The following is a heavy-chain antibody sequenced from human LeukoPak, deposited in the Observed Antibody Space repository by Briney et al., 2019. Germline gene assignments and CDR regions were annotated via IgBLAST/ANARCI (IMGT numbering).Heavy chain of an antibody. CDR2: INPNSGGT. CDR1: GYTFTDYF. V-gene: IGHV1-2*02. J-gene: IGHJ4*02. Sequence: SVKVSCKASGYTFTDYFLHWVRQAPGQGLEWMGWINPNSGGTYYAQKFQGRVTMTRDTSIITAYMELSRLRSDDTAVYYCARDGDILTGYLDYWGQGTLVTVSS. D-gene: IGHD3-9*01. CDR3: ARDGDILTGYLDY.